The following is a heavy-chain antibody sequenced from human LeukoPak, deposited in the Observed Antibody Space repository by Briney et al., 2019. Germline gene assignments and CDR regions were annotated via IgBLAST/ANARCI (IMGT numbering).Heavy chain of an antibody. J-gene: IGHJ4*02. CDR3: ARDQDPAWFGEPMMIFDY. CDR1: GYTFTSYY. Sequence: GASVKVSCKASGYTFTSYYMHWVRQAPGQGLEWMGIINPSGGSTSYAQKFQGRVTMTRDTSTSTVYMELSRLRSDDTAVYYCARDQDPAWFGEPMMIFDYWGQGTLVTVSS. V-gene: IGHV1-46*01. D-gene: IGHD3-10*01. CDR2: INPSGGST.